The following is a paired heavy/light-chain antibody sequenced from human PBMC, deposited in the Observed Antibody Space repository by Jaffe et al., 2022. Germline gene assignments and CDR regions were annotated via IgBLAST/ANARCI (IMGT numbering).Heavy chain of an antibody. J-gene: IGHJ4*02. CDR3: ARISLWFGELFPFDY. D-gene: IGHD3-10*01. CDR1: GFSLSTSGVG. CDR2: IYWDDDK. Sequence: QITLKESGPTLVKPTQTLTLTCTFSGFSLSTSGVGVGWIRQPPGKALEWLALIYWDDDKRYSPSLKSRLTITKDTSKNQVVLTMTNMDPVDTATYYCARISLWFGELFPFDYWGQGTLVTVSS. V-gene: IGHV2-5*02.
Light chain of an antibody. Sequence: DVVMTQSPLSLPVTLGQPASISCRSSQSLVHSDGNTYLNWFQQRPGQSPRRLIYKVSNRDSGVPDRFSGSGSGTDFTLKISRVEAEDVGVYYCMQGTHWLWTFGQGTKVEIK. V-gene: IGKV2-30*02. CDR1: QSLVHSDGNTY. CDR3: MQGTHWLWT. J-gene: IGKJ1*01. CDR2: KVS.